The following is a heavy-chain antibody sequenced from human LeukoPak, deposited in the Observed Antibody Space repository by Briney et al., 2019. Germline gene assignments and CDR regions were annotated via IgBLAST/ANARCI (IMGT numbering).Heavy chain of an antibody. D-gene: IGHD3-22*01. J-gene: IGHJ4*02. CDR3: AKDSYDRSGYYYYYFAY. CDR1: GFTFNTYA. Sequence: GGSLRLSCAASGFTFNTYAMNWVRQAPGKGLEWVSSISSSSTYIYYADSVKGRFTISRDSAKNSLYLQMNSLRAGDTAVYYCAKDSYDRSGYYYYYFAYWGQGTQVTVSS. V-gene: IGHV3-21*01. CDR2: ISSSSTYI.